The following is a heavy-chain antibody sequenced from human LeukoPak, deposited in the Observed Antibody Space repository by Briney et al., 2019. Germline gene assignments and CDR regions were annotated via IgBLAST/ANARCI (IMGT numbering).Heavy chain of an antibody. V-gene: IGHV1-69*04. CDR1: GYTFTSYG. CDR2: IIPILGIA. CDR3: ARGQAAISWFDP. D-gene: IGHD2-2*02. J-gene: IGHJ5*02. Sequence: SVKVSCKASGYTFTSYGIIWVRQAPGQGLEWMGRIIPILGIANYAQKFQGRVTITTDESTSTAYMELSSLRSEDTAVYYCARGQAAISWFDPWGQGTLVTVSS.